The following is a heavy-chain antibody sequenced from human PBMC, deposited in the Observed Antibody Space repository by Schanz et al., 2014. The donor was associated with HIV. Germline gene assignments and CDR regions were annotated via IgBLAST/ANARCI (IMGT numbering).Heavy chain of an antibody. CDR3: ARDGSFGSDV. Sequence: QVQLVQSGAEVKKPGSSVKVSCKPSGGTFRSFAISWVRQAPGQGLEWMGGIIPLFGTTNYAQKFQGRVTITADESTSTAYMELSSLTSDDTAVYYCARDGSFGSDVWGQGTLVTVSS. CDR1: GGTFRSFA. J-gene: IGHJ4*02. CDR2: IIPLFGTT. D-gene: IGHD5-18*01. V-gene: IGHV1-69*01.